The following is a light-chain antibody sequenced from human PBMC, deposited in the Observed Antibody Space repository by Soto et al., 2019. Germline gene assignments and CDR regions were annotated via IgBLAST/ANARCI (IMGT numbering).Light chain of an antibody. V-gene: IGKV3-15*01. CDR1: QSVGNN. CDR3: QHYNSYSEA. J-gene: IGKJ1*01. CDR2: GAY. Sequence: EIVMTQSPATLSVSPGERTTLSFSASQSVGNNLAWYQQKPGQAPRLLIYGAYTRATGIPARLSGSGSGTEFTLTISSLQPDDFATYYCQHYNSYSEAFGQGTKVDIK.